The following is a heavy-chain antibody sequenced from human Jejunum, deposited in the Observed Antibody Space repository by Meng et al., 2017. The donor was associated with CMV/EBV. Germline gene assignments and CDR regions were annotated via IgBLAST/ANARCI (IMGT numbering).Heavy chain of an antibody. V-gene: IGHV3-23*01. Sequence: FPFNNYAMNWVSQAPGKGLQWVSAIGDSGDRTYYADSEKGRFTISRDNSKNTLYLQMNSLRAEDTAVYYCARGGVKVYYFNAIDVWGQGTPVTVSS. J-gene: IGHJ6*02. CDR3: ARGGVKVYYFNAIDV. CDR1: FPFNNYA. CDR2: IGDSGDRT. D-gene: IGHD3-10*01.